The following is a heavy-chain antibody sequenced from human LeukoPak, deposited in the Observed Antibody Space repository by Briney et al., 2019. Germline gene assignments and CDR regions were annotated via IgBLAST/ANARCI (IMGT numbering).Heavy chain of an antibody. D-gene: IGHD3-22*01. CDR2: ISAYNGNT. CDR3: ARVRWYYDSSGYYGVDY. Sequence: ASVKFSCKASGYTFTSYGISWVRQAPGQGLEWMGWISAYNGNTNYAQKLQGRVTMTTDTSTSTAYMELRSLRSDDTAVYYCARVRWYYDSSGYYGVDYWGQGTLVTVSS. J-gene: IGHJ4*02. V-gene: IGHV1-18*01. CDR1: GYTFTSYG.